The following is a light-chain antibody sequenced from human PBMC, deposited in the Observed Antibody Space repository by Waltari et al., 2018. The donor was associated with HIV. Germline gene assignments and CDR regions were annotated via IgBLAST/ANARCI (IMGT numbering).Light chain of an antibody. CDR3: GTWDSSLSAV. CDR1: SSTFRTDY. J-gene: IGLJ1*01. V-gene: IGLV1-51*02. Sequence: QSVLTQPPSVSAAPGQKVTISCSGSSSTFRTDYVSWYQQLPGTAPKLLIYENNKRPSGIPDRFSGSKSGTSATLGITGLQTGDEADYYCGTWDSSLSAVFGTGTRVTVL. CDR2: ENN.